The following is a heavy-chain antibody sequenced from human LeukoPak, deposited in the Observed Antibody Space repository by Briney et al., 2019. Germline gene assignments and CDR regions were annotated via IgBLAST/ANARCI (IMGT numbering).Heavy chain of an antibody. V-gene: IGHV4-4*07. CDR3: ARDSGTTGEVKFDP. CDR1: GGSISSYY. CDR2: IYSRRST. Sequence: PSETLSLTCTVSGGSISSYYWSWIRQPAGKGLEWIGRIYSRRSTITYNPSLKSRVTMSIDTPKNQFSLNLTFVTAADTAVYYCARDSGTTGEVKFDPWGQGTLVTVSS. D-gene: IGHD3-10*01. J-gene: IGHJ5*02.